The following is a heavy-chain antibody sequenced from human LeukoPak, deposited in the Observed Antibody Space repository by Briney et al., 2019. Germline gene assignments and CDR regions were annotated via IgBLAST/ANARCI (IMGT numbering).Heavy chain of an antibody. CDR1: GFTFSDYG. D-gene: IGHD2-2*01. CDR2: IRYDGRNK. V-gene: IGHV3-30*02. CDR3: VKVLSAVVVPGAGEDV. J-gene: IGHJ6*04. Sequence: PGGSLRLSCAASGFTFSDYGMHWVRQAPGKGLEWVAFIRYDGRNKYYSDSVKGRFTISRDNSKNRLYLQMNSLRAEDTADYYCVKVLSAVVVPGAGEDVWGKGTTVTVSS.